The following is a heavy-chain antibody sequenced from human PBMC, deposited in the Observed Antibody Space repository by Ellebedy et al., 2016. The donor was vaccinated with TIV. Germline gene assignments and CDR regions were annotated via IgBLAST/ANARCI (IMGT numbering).Heavy chain of an antibody. V-gene: IGHV3-33*01. CDR1: GFTFSSYG. CDR3: ARDHTMVRGVTNYGMDV. J-gene: IGHJ6*02. CDR2: IWYDGSNK. D-gene: IGHD3-10*01. Sequence: GESLKISXAASGFTFSSYGMHWVRQAPGKGLEWVAVIWYDGSNKYYADSVKGRFTISRDNSKNTLYLQMNSLRAEDTAVYYCARDHTMVRGVTNYGMDVWGQGTTVTVSS.